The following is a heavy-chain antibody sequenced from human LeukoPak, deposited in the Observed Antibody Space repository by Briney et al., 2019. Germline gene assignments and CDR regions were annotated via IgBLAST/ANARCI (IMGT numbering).Heavy chain of an antibody. V-gene: IGHV4-30-4*01. CDR1: VGAISRGDYY. J-gene: IGHJ5*02. Sequence: SQTLSLTCTVSVGAISRGDYYWSSIRQPPGKGLEWIGYIYYSGSTYYNPSLKSRVTISVDTSKNQFSLKLSSVTAADTAVYYCARVVVVAATPSWFDPWGQGTLVTVSS. CDR2: IYYSGST. CDR3: ARVVVVAATPSWFDP. D-gene: IGHD2-15*01.